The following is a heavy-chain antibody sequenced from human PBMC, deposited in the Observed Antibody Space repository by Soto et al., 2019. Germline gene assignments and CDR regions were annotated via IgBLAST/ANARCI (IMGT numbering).Heavy chain of an antibody. J-gene: IGHJ6*02. Sequence: SETLSLTCTVSGGSISSSSYYWGWIRQPPGKGLEWIGSIYYSGSTYYNPSLKSRVTISVDTSKNQFSLKLSSVTAADTAVYYCARAGYYYGSGSYYKNRRSYGMNVWGQGTTVTVSS. V-gene: IGHV4-39*07. CDR1: GGSISSSSYY. CDR2: IYYSGST. CDR3: ARAGYYYGSGSYYKNRRSYGMNV. D-gene: IGHD3-10*01.